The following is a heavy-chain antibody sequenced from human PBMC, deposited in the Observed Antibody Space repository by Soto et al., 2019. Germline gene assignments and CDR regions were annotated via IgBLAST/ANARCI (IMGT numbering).Heavy chain of an antibody. CDR2: MNPSSGNT. V-gene: IGHV1-8*01. CDR1: GYTFTGYD. D-gene: IGHD2-2*01. Sequence: QVQLVQSGAEVKKPGASVKVSCKASGYTFTGYDINWVRQATGQGLEWMGWMNPSSGNTGYAQKFQGRVTMTRNTSISTAYMELSSLRSEDTAVYYCARKRISTSAYNWFDPWGQGTLVTVSS. J-gene: IGHJ5*02. CDR3: ARKRISTSAYNWFDP.